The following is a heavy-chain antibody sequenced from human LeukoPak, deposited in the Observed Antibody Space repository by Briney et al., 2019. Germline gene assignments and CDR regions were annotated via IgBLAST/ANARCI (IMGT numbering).Heavy chain of an antibody. V-gene: IGHV3-74*01. D-gene: IGHD3-10*01. CDR3: ARGAVSGSGSYYSLYYYYMDV. Sequence: PGGSLRLSCAASGFTFSSYWMHWVRQAPGKGLVWVSRINSDGSSTSYADSVKGRFTISRDNAKNTLYLQMNSLRAEDTAVYYCARGAVSGSGSYYSLYYYYMDVWGKGTTVTVSS. CDR1: GFTFSSYW. CDR2: INSDGSST. J-gene: IGHJ6*03.